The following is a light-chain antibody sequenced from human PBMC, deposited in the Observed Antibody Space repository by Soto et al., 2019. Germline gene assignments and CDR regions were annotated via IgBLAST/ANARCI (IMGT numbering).Light chain of an antibody. V-gene: IGKV1-33*01. CDR3: EQYGNLPFT. J-gene: IGKJ3*01. CDR1: QDISNY. Sequence: DIQMTQSPSSLSASVGDRVTITCQASQDISNYLNWYQQKPGKAPKLLIYDASNLETGVPSRLSGSGSAKDFTFTIRRLQPEDIATYYCEQYGNLPFTFGAGTKVDIK. CDR2: DAS.